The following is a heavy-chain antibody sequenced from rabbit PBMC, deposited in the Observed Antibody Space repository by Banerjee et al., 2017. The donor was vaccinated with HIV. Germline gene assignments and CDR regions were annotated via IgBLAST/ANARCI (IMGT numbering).Heavy chain of an antibody. CDR2: IVAGSSGTT. CDR1: GFTLSSSDY. Sequence: QEQLVESGGGLVQPEGSLTLTCKASGFTLSSSDYMCWVRQAPGKGLEWIGCIVAGSSGTTYYASWANGRFTISKTSSTTVTLQMTSLTAADTATYFCARAGGFGDHGNLYFNLWGPGTLVTVS. V-gene: IGHV1S45*01. J-gene: IGHJ4*01. D-gene: IGHD5-1*01. CDR3: ARAGGFGDHGNLYFNL.